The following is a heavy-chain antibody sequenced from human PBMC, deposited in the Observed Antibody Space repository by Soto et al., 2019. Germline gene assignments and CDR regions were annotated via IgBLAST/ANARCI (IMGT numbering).Heavy chain of an antibody. D-gene: IGHD3-3*01. CDR1: GGSISSSSYY. V-gene: IGHV4-39*01. J-gene: IGHJ4*02. CDR3: ARIGARITIFY. Sequence: SETLSLTCTVSGGSISSSSYYWGWIRQPPGKGLEWIGSIYYSGSTYYNPSLKSRVTISVDTSKNQFSLKLSSVTAADTAVYYCARIGARITIFYWGQGTLVTVSS. CDR2: IYYSGST.